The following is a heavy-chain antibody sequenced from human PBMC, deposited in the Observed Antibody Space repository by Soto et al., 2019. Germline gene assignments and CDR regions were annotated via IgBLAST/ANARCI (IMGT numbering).Heavy chain of an antibody. J-gene: IGHJ4*02. V-gene: IGHV1-69*01. CDR1: GGTFNSYA. CDR2: IIPMFGTA. Sequence: QVQLVQSGAEVKKPGSSVKVSCKASGGTFNSYAISWVRQAPGQGLEWMGGIIPMFGTANYAQKFQGRVTIAADESTSAAYMELSSLRSEDTAVYYCARGSCWTTVVPFDYWGQGTLVTVSS. CDR3: ARGSCWTTVVPFDY. D-gene: IGHD4-17*01.